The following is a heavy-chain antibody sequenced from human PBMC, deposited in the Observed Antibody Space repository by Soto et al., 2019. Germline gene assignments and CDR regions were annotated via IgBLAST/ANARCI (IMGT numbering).Heavy chain of an antibody. D-gene: IGHD3-22*01. CDR3: AREAINSSGYSRYFQH. V-gene: IGHV1-46*01. J-gene: IGHJ1*01. CDR2: INPSGGST. Sequence: ASVKVSCKASGYTFTHYHVYWVRQAPGRGLGWLGMINPSGGSTTYAQNLQGRVTMTRDTSTNTVYMELSSLRSEDTAVYYCAREAINSSGYSRYFQHWGQGTLVTVSS. CDR1: GYTFTHYH.